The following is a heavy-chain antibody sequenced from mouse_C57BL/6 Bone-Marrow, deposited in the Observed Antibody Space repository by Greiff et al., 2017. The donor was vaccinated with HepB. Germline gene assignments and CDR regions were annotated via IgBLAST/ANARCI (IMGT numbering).Heavy chain of an antibody. D-gene: IGHD1-1*01. CDR2: ILPGSGST. Sequence: VHLVESGPVLVKPGASVKLSCKATGYTFTGYWIEWVKQRPGHGLEWIGEILPGSGSTNYNEKFKGKATFTADTSSNTAYMQLSSLTTEDSAIYYCARELFITTVVGYWYFDVWGTGTTVTVSS. CDR1: GYTFTGYW. J-gene: IGHJ1*03. CDR3: ARELFITTVVGYWYFDV. V-gene: IGHV1-9*01.